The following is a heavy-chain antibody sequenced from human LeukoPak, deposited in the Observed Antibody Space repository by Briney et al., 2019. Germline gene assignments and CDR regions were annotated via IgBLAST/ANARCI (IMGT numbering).Heavy chain of an antibody. Sequence: GGSLRLSCAASGFTLSNYWMHWVRQAPGEGLVWVSRVDPDGTTTNYADSVTGRFTTSRDNAKNTLYLQMNSLRAGYTALYYCTRVQAGRSGLMDVWGRGTTVTVSS. J-gene: IGHJ6*02. CDR1: GFTLSNYW. D-gene: IGHD2-8*02. CDR3: TRVQAGRSGLMDV. CDR2: VDPDGTTT. V-gene: IGHV3-74*01.